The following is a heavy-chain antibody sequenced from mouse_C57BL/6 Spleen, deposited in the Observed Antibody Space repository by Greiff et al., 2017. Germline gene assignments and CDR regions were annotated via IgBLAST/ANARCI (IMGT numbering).Heavy chain of an antibody. D-gene: IGHD1-1*01. Sequence: VQLQQPGAELVKPGASVKMSCKASGYTFTSYWITWVKQRPGQGLEWIGDIYPGSGSTNYNEKFKSKATLTVDTSSSTAYMQLSSLTSEDSAVYYCARYRYDYGSSDYWGQGTTLTVSS. V-gene: IGHV1-55*01. CDR2: IYPGSGST. CDR3: ARYRYDYGSSDY. CDR1: GYTFTSYW. J-gene: IGHJ2*01.